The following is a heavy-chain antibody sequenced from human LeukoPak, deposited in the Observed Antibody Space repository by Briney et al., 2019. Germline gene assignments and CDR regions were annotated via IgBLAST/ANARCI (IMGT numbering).Heavy chain of an antibody. J-gene: IGHJ4*02. CDR1: GGTFSSNA. CDR3: ASRLYCSNTRCRNFPFAY. V-gene: IGHV1-69*01. Sequence: SVKVSCKASGGTFSSNAINWVRQAPGQGLEWMGGIIPIFGTANYAQKFQDRVTITADESTSTAYMELSSLRSEDTAIYYCASRLYCSNTRCRNFPFAYWGQGTLVTVSS. D-gene: IGHD2-2*01. CDR2: IIPIFGTA.